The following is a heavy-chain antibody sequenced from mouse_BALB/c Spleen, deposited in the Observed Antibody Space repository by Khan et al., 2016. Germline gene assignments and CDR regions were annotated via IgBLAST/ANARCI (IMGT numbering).Heavy chain of an antibody. J-gene: IGHJ3*01. CDR2: IRLQCNNYDT. Sequence: VQLKESGGGLVQPGGSMKLSCVASGFTFSSYWMNWVRQFPEKGLEWMAEIRLQCNNYDTHYAESVIGRITISSDDPKRSVYRPMTNLRPADTGIDYCPRPFAYWGQGTLVTVSA. CDR1: GFTFSSYW. CDR3: PRPFAY. V-gene: IGHV6-6*02.